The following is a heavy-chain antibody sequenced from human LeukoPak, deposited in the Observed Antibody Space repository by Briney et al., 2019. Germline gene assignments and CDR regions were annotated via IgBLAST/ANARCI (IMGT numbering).Heavy chain of an antibody. CDR3: ARSATTMVRGVMGFSVINWFDP. D-gene: IGHD3-10*01. Sequence: SETLSLTCTVSGGSISSGSYYWSWIRQPPGKGLEWIGYIYYSGSTNYNPSLKSRVTISVDTSKNQFSLKLSSVTAADTAVYYCARSATTMVRGVMGFSVINWFDPWGQGTLVTVSS. CDR1: GGSISSGSYY. V-gene: IGHV4-61*01. CDR2: IYYSGST. J-gene: IGHJ5*02.